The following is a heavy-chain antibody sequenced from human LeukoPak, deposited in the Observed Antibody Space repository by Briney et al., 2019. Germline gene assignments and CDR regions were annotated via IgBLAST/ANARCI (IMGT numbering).Heavy chain of an antibody. CDR3: AKSMTLQWRGFFDL. D-gene: IGHD6-19*01. V-gene: IGHV3-7*03. CDR2: IKEDGSDK. CDR1: GFIFSTSW. J-gene: IGHJ2*01. Sequence: HPGGSLRLSCAASGFIFSTSWMTWVRQAPGKGLEWVANIKEDGSDKYYVDSVKGRFTISRDNAKNSLYLQMNSLRAEDTAIYYCAKSMTLQWRGFFDLWGRGTHVTVSS.